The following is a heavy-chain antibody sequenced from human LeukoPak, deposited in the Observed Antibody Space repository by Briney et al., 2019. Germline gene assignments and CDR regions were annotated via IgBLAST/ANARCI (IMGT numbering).Heavy chain of an antibody. D-gene: IGHD2-15*01. Sequence: GGSLRLSCAASGFTFSSYAMSWVRQAPGKGLEWVSAISGRGGSTYYADSVKGRFTISRDNSKNTLYLQMNSLRAEDTAVYYCAKFVQVVAATSYFDYWGQGTLVTVSS. CDR2: ISGRGGST. CDR3: AKFVQVVAATSYFDY. J-gene: IGHJ4*02. V-gene: IGHV3-23*01. CDR1: GFTFSSYA.